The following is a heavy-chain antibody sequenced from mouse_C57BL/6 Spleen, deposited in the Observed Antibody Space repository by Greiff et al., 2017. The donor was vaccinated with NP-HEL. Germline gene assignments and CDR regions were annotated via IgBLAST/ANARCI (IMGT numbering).Heavy chain of an antibody. CDR2: IYPGSGST. Sequence: QVQLKQSGAELVKPGASVKMSCKASGYTFTSYWITWVKQRPGQGLEWIGDIYPGSGSTNYNEKFKSKATLTVDTSSSTAYMQLSSLTSEDSAVYYCARLGFYYGNYGYFDVWGTGTTVTVSS. D-gene: IGHD2-1*01. CDR1: GYTFTSYW. J-gene: IGHJ1*03. V-gene: IGHV1-55*01. CDR3: ARLGFYYGNYGYFDV.